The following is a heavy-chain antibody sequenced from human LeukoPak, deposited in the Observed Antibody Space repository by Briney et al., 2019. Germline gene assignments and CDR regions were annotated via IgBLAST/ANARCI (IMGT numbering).Heavy chain of an antibody. CDR2: TIPIFGTA. CDR3: AKGSGYYSFDY. V-gene: IGHV1-69*05. J-gene: IGHJ4*02. D-gene: IGHD5-12*01. CDR1: GGTFSSYA. Sequence: ASVKVSCKASGGTFSSYAISWVRQAPGQGLEWMGRTIPIFGTANYAQKFQGRVTITTDESTSTAYMELSSLRSEDTAVYYCAKGSGYYSFDYWGQGTLVTVSS.